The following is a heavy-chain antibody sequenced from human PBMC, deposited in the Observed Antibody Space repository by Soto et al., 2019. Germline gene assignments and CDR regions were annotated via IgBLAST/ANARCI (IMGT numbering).Heavy chain of an antibody. V-gene: IGHV1-24*01. D-gene: IGHD5-12*01. CDR2: FDPEDGET. CDR3: ATDPPMVVATEGVGY. Sequence: QVQLVQSGAEVKKPGASVKVSCKVSGYTLTELSMHWVRQAPGKGLEWMGGFDPEDGETIYAQKFQGRVTMTEDTTTDTAYMEQSSLRAEDTAVYYCATDPPMVVATEGVGYWGQGTLVTVSS. CDR1: GYTLTELS. J-gene: IGHJ4*02.